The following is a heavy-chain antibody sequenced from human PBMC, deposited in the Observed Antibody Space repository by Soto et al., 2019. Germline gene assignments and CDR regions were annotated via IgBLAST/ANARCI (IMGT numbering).Heavy chain of an antibody. CDR3: ARLEGIAAAGTGTRYYGMDV. J-gene: IGHJ6*02. Sequence: GESLKISCKGSGYSFTSYWISWVRQMPGKGLEWMGRIDPSDSYTNYSPSFQGHVTISADKSISTAYLQWSSLKASDTAMYYCARLEGIAAAGTGTRYYGMDVWGQGTTVTVSS. V-gene: IGHV5-10-1*01. CDR2: IDPSDSYT. D-gene: IGHD6-13*01. CDR1: GYSFTSYW.